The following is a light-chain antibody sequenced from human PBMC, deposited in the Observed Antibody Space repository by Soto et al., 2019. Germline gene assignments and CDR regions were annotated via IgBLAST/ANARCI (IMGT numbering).Light chain of an antibody. CDR1: QSLLHSNGYNY. Sequence: DIVMTQSPLSLPVTPGEPASISCRSSQSLLHSNGYNYLDWYLQKPGQSPQLLVYLGSNRASGVADRVSGSGSGTDFTLKISRVEAEDVGVYYCMQALQTPPTVGQGTRREIK. CDR2: LGS. CDR3: MQALQTPPT. V-gene: IGKV2-28*01. J-gene: IGKJ5*01.